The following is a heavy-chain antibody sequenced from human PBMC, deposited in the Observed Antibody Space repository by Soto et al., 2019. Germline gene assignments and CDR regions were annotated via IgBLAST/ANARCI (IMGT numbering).Heavy chain of an antibody. V-gene: IGHV1-69*05. CDR1: GGTISSYA. J-gene: IGHJ5*02. Sequence: SVKVACTASGGTISSYAISWVRQAPGQGLEWMGGIIPIFGTANYAQKFQGRVTMTRDTSISTAYMELSRLRSDDTAVYYCARVNLVSGSSRPPMRWFDHSGPAPTVT. CDR2: IIPIFGTA. CDR3: ARVNLVSGSSRPPMRWFDH. D-gene: IGHD3-10*01.